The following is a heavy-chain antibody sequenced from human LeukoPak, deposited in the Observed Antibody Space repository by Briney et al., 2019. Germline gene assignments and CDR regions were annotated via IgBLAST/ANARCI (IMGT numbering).Heavy chain of an antibody. CDR2: ISSSGSSI. CDR1: GFTFSDFY. Sequence: GGSLRLSCAASGFTFSDFYMGWIRQAPGKGLEWVSYISSSGSSIYYADSVKGRFTISRDNVKNSLYLQMNSLRAEDTAVYYCARAGVDSSGYYQGFDYWGQGSLVTVSS. V-gene: IGHV3-11*04. D-gene: IGHD3-22*01. J-gene: IGHJ4*02. CDR3: ARAGVDSSGYYQGFDY.